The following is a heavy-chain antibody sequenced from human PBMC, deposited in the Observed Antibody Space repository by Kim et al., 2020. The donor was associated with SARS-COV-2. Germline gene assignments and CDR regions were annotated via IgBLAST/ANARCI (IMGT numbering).Heavy chain of an antibody. CDR3: TTYYRRSLRYFDRQAHYYYYMDV. D-gene: IGHD3-9*01. Sequence: GGSLRLSCAASGFTFSNAWMSWVRQAPGKGLEWVGRIKSKTDGGTTDYAAPVKGRFTISRDDSKNTLYLQMNSLKTEDTAVYYCTTYYRRSLRYFDRQAHYYYYMDVWGKGTTVTVSS. CDR1: GFTFSNAW. V-gene: IGHV3-15*01. CDR2: IKSKTDGGTT. J-gene: IGHJ6*03.